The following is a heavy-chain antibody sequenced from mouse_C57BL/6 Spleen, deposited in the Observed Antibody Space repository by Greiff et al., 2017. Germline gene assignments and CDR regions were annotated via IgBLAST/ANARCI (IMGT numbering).Heavy chain of an antibody. CDR3: ARKLVATRGGYYFDY. D-gene: IGHD1-1*01. CDR2: IYPSDSET. J-gene: IGHJ2*01. Sequence: QVQLQQPGAELVRPGSSVKLSCKASGYTFTSYWMDWVKQRPGQGLEWIGNIYPSDSETHYNQKFKDKATLTVDKSSSTAYMQLSSLTSEDSAVYYCARKLVATRGGYYFDYWGQGTTRTVSS. CDR1: GYTFTSYW. V-gene: IGHV1-61*01.